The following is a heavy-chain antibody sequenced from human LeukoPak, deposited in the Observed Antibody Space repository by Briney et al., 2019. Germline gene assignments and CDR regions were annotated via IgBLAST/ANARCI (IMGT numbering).Heavy chain of an antibody. J-gene: IGHJ4*02. V-gene: IGHV3-30-3*01. CDR2: ISYDGSNK. CDR1: GFTFSSYA. Sequence: PGGSLRLSCAASGFTFSSYAMHLVRQAPGKGLEWVAVISYDGSNKYYADSVKGRFTISRDNSKNTLYLQMNSLRAEDTAVYYCARDFGQRGDYWGQGTLVTVSS. D-gene: IGHD3-10*01. CDR3: ARDFGQRGDY.